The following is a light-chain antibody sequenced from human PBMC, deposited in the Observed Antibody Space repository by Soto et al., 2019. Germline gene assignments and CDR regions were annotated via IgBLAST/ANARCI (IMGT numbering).Light chain of an antibody. CDR3: QQYAASPWT. CDR2: GAS. V-gene: IGKV3-20*01. CDR1: QSVSNSF. Sequence: EIVLTQSPGTLSLSPGERATLSCRASQSVSNSFLAWYQQRPGQAPWLLIYGASTRATGIPDRFSGSGSGTEFTLTISRLEPDDFAVYYCQQYAASPWTFGQGTKVDI. J-gene: IGKJ1*01.